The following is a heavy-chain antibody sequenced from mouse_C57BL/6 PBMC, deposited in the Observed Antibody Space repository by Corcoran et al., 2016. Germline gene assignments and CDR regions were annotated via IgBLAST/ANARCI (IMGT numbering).Heavy chain of an antibody. CDR3: ARGELVYWYFDV. V-gene: IGHV3-6*01. J-gene: IGHJ1*03. CDR2: ISYDGSN. Sequence: DVQLQESGPGLVKPSQSLSLTCSVTGYSITSGYYWNWIRQFPGNKLEWMGYISYDGSNNYNPSLKNRISITRDTSKNQFFLKLNSVTTEDTATYYCARGELVYWYFDVWGTGTTVTVSS. CDR1: GYSITSGYY. D-gene: IGHD4-1*01.